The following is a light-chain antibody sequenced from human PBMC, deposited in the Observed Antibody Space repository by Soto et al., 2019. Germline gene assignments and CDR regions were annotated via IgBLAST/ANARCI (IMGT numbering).Light chain of an antibody. Sequence: DIQMSQSPSSLSASVGDRVTITCRASQSISSYLNWYQQKPGKAPKLLIYAASSLQRGVPSRFSGSGSGTDFTLTISMQPPDVFASYCYQQSSCTPLTFGPGTKVDI. V-gene: IGKV1-39*01. CDR1: QSISSY. J-gene: IGKJ3*01. CDR3: QQSSCTPLT. CDR2: AAS.